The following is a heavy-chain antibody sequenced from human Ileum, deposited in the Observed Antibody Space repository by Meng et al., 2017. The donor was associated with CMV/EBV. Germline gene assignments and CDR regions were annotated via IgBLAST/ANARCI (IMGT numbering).Heavy chain of an antibody. CDR2: TYYRSKWYD. Sequence: QVQLQQSGPGLVTPSQTLSLTCAISGDSVSSNIAAWSWIRQSPSRGLEWLGRTYYRSKWYDDYAVSVKSRVTITPDTSKNQFSLHLNSVSPEDAAIYFCAREMGAHDCWGQGTLVTVSS. CDR3: AREMGAHDC. D-gene: IGHD4/OR15-4a*01. CDR1: GDSVSSNIAA. J-gene: IGHJ4*02. V-gene: IGHV6-1*01.